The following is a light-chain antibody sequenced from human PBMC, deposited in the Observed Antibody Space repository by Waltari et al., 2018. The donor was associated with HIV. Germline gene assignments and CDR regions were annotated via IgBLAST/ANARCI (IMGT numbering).Light chain of an antibody. J-gene: IGLJ2*01. CDR2: DTF. V-gene: IGLV7-46*01. CDR3: LLSFAGARPVG. CDR1: SGPVTSGHH. Sequence: QAVVTQEPSLTVSPGGTVTLTCGSSSGPVTSGHHPYWFQQKSGQAPRTLIYDTFNKHSWTPARFSGSLLGGRAALTLSGAQPEDEAEYFCLLSFAGARPVGFGGGTNLTVL.